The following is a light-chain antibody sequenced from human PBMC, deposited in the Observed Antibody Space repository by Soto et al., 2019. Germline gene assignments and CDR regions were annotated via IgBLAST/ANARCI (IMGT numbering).Light chain of an antibody. CDR3: QQYASAPFS. V-gene: IGKV3-20*01. CDR2: AAS. J-gene: IGKJ3*01. Sequence: EIVLTQSPGTLSLSPGERATLSCRASQSINTSFLAWFQQKPGQAPRLLIYAASTRATGIPDRFSGSASETDFTLTINRLEPEDSAVYYCQQYASAPFSLGPGTKVDIK. CDR1: QSINTSF.